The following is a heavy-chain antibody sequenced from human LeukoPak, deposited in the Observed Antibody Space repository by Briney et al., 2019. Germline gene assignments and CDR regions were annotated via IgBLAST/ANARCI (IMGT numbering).Heavy chain of an antibody. Sequence: SVKVSCKASGGTFSSYTISWVRQSPGQGLEWMGRIIPILGIANYAQKFQGRVTITADKSTSTAYMELSSLRSEDTAVYYCALTTYYDSSGYYPYYFDYWGQGTLVTVSS. CDR3: ALTTYYDSSGYYPYYFDY. CDR1: GGTFSSYT. J-gene: IGHJ4*02. D-gene: IGHD3-22*01. CDR2: IIPILGIA. V-gene: IGHV1-69*02.